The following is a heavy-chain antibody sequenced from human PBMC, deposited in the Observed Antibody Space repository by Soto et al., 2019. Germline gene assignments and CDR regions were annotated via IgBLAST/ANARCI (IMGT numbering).Heavy chain of an antibody. D-gene: IGHD2-2*01. J-gene: IGHJ6*03. CDR3: AKLAQLPYYYYYYMDV. CDR2: ISSSSSTI. Sequence: EVQLVESGGGLVQPGGSLRLSCAASGFTFSSYSMNWVRQAPGKGLEWVSYISSSSSTIYYADSVKGRFTISRDNAKNSLDLQMNSLRAEDTAVYYCAKLAQLPYYYYYYMDVWGKGTTVTVSS. V-gene: IGHV3-48*01. CDR1: GFTFSSYS.